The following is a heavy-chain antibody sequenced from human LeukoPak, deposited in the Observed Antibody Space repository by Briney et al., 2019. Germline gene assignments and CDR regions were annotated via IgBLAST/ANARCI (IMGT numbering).Heavy chain of an antibody. Sequence: SETLSLTCTVSGGSISSYYWSWIRQPPGKGLEWIGCIYYSGSTNYNPSLKSRVTISVDTSKNQFSLQLNSVTPEDTAVYYCARDPLSQYTSSSWDYFDYWGQGTLVTVSS. J-gene: IGHJ4*02. V-gene: IGHV4-59*12. D-gene: IGHD6-13*01. CDR3: ARDPLSQYTSSSWDYFDY. CDR2: IYYSGST. CDR1: GGSISSYY.